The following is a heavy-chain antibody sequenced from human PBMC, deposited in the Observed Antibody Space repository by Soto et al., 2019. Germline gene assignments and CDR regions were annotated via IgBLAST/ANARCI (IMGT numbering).Heavy chain of an antibody. Sequence: GGSLRLSCAASGFTFSYYGMHWVRQAPGKGLEWVAVISYDGSNKLYEDSVKGRFTISRDNSKNTLYLQMNSLRGEDTAVYYCARDLGSGTSVTGNYFVYWGQGTLVTVSS. CDR2: ISYDGSNK. CDR3: ARDLGSGTSVTGNYFVY. J-gene: IGHJ4*02. CDR1: GFTFSYYG. D-gene: IGHD4-17*01. V-gene: IGHV3-30*03.